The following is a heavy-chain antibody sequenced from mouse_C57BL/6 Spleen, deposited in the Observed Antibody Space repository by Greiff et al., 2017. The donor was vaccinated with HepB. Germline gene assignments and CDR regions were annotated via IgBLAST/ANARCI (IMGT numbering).Heavy chain of an antibody. CDR2: IDPENGDT. V-gene: IGHV14-4*01. CDR3: TTPSTMVTSSFAY. CDR1: GFNIKDDY. D-gene: IGHD2-2*01. J-gene: IGHJ3*01. Sequence: EVKLQESGAELVRPGASVKLSCTASGFNIKDDYMHWVKQRPEQGLEWIGWIDPENGDTEYASKFQGKATITADTSSNTAYLQLSSLTSEDTAVYYCTTPSTMVTSSFAYWGQGTLVTVSA.